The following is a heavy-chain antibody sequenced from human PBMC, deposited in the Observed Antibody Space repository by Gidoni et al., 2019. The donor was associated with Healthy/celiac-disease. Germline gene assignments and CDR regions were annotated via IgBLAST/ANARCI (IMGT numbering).Heavy chain of an antibody. J-gene: IGHJ5*02. CDR3: AKDGLRSGWYTWFDP. V-gene: IGHV3-23*01. Sequence: EVQLLSSGGVLVHPRASLRLSSASSGFTFSSYDMSWFLHDPGKGLEWFSAISGSGGSTYYADTVKGRFTISRDNSKNTLYLKMNSLRAEDTAVYYCAKDGLRSGWYTWFDPWGQGTLVTVSS. CDR1: GFTFSSYD. D-gene: IGHD6-19*01. CDR2: ISGSGGST.